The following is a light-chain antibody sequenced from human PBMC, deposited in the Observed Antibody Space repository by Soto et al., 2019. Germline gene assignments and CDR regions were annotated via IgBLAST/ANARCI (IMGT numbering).Light chain of an antibody. V-gene: IGKV3-20*01. CDR2: GAS. CDR3: QQYGISPMYT. J-gene: IGKJ2*01. Sequence: EIVLTQSPGTLSLSPGERATLSCRASQSVSRSYLAWYQQKPGQAPRLLIYGASSRGTGIPDRFSGSGSGTDFTLTISRLKPADFAVYYCQQYGISPMYTFGQGTKLEIK. CDR1: QSVSRSY.